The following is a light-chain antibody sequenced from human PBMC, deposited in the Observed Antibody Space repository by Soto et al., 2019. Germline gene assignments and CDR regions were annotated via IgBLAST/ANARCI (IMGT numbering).Light chain of an antibody. J-gene: IGKJ4*01. CDR2: KAS. V-gene: IGKV1-5*03. Sequence: DIQMTQSPSTLSASVGDRVTITCRASQSIDTWLAWYQQKPGKAPNLLIYKASTLESGVPSRFSGSGSGTELTLTISSLQPDDFATYYCQQYKSVSLLTFGGGTKVDIK. CDR1: QSIDTW. CDR3: QQYKSVSLLT.